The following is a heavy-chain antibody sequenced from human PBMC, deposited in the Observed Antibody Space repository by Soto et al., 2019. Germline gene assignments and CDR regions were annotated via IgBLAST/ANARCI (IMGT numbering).Heavy chain of an antibody. CDR1: GYTFTSYA. CDR3: ARGVRQWLYYYMDV. Sequence: QVQLVQSGAEVKKPGASVKVSCKASGYTFTSYAMHWVRQAPGQRLEWMGWINAGNGNTKYSQKFQGRVTITRDTSASTAYMELSSLRSEDMAVYYCARGVRQWLYYYMDVWGKGTTVTVSS. CDR2: INAGNGNT. V-gene: IGHV1-3*01. D-gene: IGHD6-19*01. J-gene: IGHJ6*03.